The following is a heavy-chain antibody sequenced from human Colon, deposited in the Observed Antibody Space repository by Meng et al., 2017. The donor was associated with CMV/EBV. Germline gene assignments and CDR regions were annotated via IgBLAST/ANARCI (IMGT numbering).Heavy chain of an antibody. V-gene: IGHV4-39*07. CDR2: LYYTGST. CDR1: GGSISSGDYY. Sequence: GSLRLSCTVSGGSISSGDYYWGWIRQPPGKGLEWIGSLYYTGSTDYNPSLKSRVTISVDTSKNQFSLKLSSVTAADTAVYYCARERRYYGSRSPDNWGQGTLVTVSS. CDR3: ARERRYYGSRSPDN. D-gene: IGHD3-10*01. J-gene: IGHJ4*02.